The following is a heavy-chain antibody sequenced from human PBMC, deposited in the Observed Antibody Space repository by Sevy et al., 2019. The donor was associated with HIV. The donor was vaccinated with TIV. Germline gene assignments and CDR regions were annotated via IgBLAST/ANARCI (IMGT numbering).Heavy chain of an antibody. V-gene: IGHV3-7*01. Sequence: GGSLRLSCKASGFTFSSFWMQWVRQAPGKGLEWVANIRQDGNEIYYGDSVKGRFTISRDNAKNALYLQMDGLRAADTTVYYCARRYFDLWGQGTLVTVSS. J-gene: IGHJ4*02. CDR3: ARRYFDL. CDR2: IRQDGNEI. CDR1: GFTFSSFW.